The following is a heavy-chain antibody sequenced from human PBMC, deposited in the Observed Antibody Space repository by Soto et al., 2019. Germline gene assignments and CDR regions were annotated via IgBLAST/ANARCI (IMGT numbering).Heavy chain of an antibody. CDR2: IYYSGST. Sequence: SETLSLTCTVSGGSISSYYWSWIRQPPGKGLEWIGYIYYSGSTNYNPSLKSRVTISVDTSKNQFSLKLSSVTAADTAVYYCARDHIVVVPAAPNYYYYYGMEVWGQGTTVTVSS. V-gene: IGHV4-59*01. J-gene: IGHJ6*01. D-gene: IGHD2-2*01. CDR1: GGSISSYY. CDR3: ARDHIVVVPAAPNYYYYYGMEV.